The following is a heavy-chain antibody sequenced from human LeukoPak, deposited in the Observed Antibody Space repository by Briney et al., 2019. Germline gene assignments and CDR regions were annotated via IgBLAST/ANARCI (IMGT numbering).Heavy chain of an antibody. CDR3: ARDQARGSGWYSAY. CDR1: GFTFSSHA. V-gene: IGHV3-21*01. CDR2: ISSSSSYI. Sequence: GGSLRLSCTPSGFTFSSHAMSWVRQAPGKGLEWVSSISSSSSYIYYADSVKGRFTISRDNAKNSLYLQMNSLRAEDTAVYYCARDQARGSGWYSAYWGQGTLVTVSS. J-gene: IGHJ4*02. D-gene: IGHD6-19*01.